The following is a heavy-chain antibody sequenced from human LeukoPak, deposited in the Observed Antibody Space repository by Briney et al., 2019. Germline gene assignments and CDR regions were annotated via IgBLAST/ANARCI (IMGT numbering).Heavy chain of an antibody. CDR3: VRGVIAAAGPPTFDY. D-gene: IGHD6-13*01. Sequence: PGGSLRLSCAASGFTFSSYEMSWVRQAPGKGLEWVSYISSSGSTIYYADSVKGRFTISRDNAKNSLYLQMNSLRAEDTAVYYCVRGVIAAAGPPTFDYWGQGTLVTVSS. CDR1: GFTFSSYE. V-gene: IGHV3-48*03. CDR2: ISSSGSTI. J-gene: IGHJ4*02.